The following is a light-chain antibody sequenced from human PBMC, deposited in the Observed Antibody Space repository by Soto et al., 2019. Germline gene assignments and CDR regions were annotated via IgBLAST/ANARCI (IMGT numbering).Light chain of an antibody. CDR2: GAS. CDR3: QQSFITPPPA. CDR1: QSISTY. J-gene: IGKJ4*01. V-gene: IGKV1-39*01. Sequence: DLQMTQSPSSLSASIGDRITITCRASQSISTYLNWYQQKPGKAPRLLIYGASTLQNGVPSRFSGSGAATDYTLNISSLQPEDFATYYCQQSFITPPPAFGGGTKVEMK.